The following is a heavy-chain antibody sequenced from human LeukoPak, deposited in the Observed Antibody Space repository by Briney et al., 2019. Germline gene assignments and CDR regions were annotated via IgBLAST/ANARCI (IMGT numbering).Heavy chain of an antibody. CDR3: AKDRRALYPIAAAGTFDY. CDR2: ISYDGSNK. D-gene: IGHD6-13*01. CDR1: GFTFSSYG. Sequence: GGSLRLSCAASGFTFSSYGMHWVRQAPGKGLEWVAVISYDGSNKYYADSVKGRFTISRDNSKNTLYLQMNSLRAEDTAVYYCAKDRRALYPIAAAGTFDYWGQGTLVTVSS. J-gene: IGHJ4*02. V-gene: IGHV3-30*18.